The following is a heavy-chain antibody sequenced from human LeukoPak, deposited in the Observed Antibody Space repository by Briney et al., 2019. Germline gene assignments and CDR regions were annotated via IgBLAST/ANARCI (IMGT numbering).Heavy chain of an antibody. D-gene: IGHD3-22*01. Sequence: SETLSLTCAVYGGSFSGYYWSWIRQPPGKGLEWIGEINHSGSTNYNPSLKSRVTISVNTSKNQFSLKLSSVTAADTAVYYCARGTITMIPFDYWGQGTLVTVSS. CDR2: INHSGST. J-gene: IGHJ4*02. CDR3: ARGTITMIPFDY. CDR1: GGSFSGYY. V-gene: IGHV4-34*01.